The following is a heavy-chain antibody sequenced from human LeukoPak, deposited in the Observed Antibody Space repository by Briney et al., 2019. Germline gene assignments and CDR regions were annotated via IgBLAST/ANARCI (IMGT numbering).Heavy chain of an antibody. J-gene: IGHJ6*02. Sequence: ASVKVSCKASRYSFTSYYMHWVRQAPGQGLEWMGWINPNSGGTNYAQKFQGRVTMTRDTSISTAYMELSRLRSDDMAVYYCARDRGGGYYGMDVWGQGTTVTVSS. CDR3: ARDRGGGYYGMDV. D-gene: IGHD2-15*01. CDR2: INPNSGGT. V-gene: IGHV1-2*02. CDR1: RYSFTSYY.